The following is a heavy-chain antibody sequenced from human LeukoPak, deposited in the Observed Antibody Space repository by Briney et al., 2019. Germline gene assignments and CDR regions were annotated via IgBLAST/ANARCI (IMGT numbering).Heavy chain of an antibody. CDR1: GDSVSSNSAA. CDR3: ARGRIAAAGTNWFDP. V-gene: IGHV6-1*01. D-gene: IGHD6-13*01. CDR2: TYYRSKWYN. Sequence: SQTLSLTCAISGDSVSSNSAAWSWIRQSPSRGLEWLGRTYYRSKWYNDYAVSVKSRITINPDTSKNQFSLQLNSVTPEDTAVYYCARGRIAAAGTNWFDPWGQGTLVTVSS. J-gene: IGHJ5*02.